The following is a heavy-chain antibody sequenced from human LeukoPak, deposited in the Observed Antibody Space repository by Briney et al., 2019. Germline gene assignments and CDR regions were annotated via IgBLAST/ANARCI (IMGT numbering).Heavy chain of an antibody. D-gene: IGHD3-3*01. Sequence: ASVKVSCKACVGTFSSYAISWVRQDPGQGLEWMGGIIPIFGTANYAQKFQGRVTITADKSTSTAYMELSSLRSEDTAVYYCASMSITIFGVVIIGDAFDIWGQGTMVTVSS. CDR2: IIPIFGTA. CDR3: ASMSITIFGVVIIGDAFDI. V-gene: IGHV1-69*06. CDR1: VGTFSSYA. J-gene: IGHJ3*02.